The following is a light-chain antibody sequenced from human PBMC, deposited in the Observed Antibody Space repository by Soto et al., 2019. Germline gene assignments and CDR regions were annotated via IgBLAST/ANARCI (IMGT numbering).Light chain of an antibody. J-gene: IGKJ3*01. Sequence: DIQMTQSPSSLSASVGDRVTITCQASQDISNYLNWYQQKPGKAPKLLIYDASNLETGVPSRFSVSGSGTDFNFTISSLQPEDIATYFCQQYDNHPGGTFGPGTKVDIK. CDR3: QQYDNHPGGT. V-gene: IGKV1-33*01. CDR2: DAS. CDR1: QDISNY.